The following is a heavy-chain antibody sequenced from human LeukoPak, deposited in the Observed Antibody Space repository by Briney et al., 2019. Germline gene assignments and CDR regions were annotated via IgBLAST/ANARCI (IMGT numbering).Heavy chain of an antibody. CDR2: ISVSSKTI. Sequence: GGSLRLSCAASGFTFSSFGMNWVRQAPGRGLEWVSHISVSSKTIYYVDSVKGRFTVSRDNGQNSLYLQMNSLRAEDTAVYYCTRGYSSSPAANYYYYYYMDVWGKGTTVTVSS. V-gene: IGHV3-48*04. CDR3: TRGYSSSPAANYYYYYYMDV. D-gene: IGHD6-6*01. J-gene: IGHJ6*03. CDR1: GFTFSSFG.